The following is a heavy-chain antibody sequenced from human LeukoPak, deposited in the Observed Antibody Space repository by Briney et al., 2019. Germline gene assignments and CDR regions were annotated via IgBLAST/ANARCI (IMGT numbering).Heavy chain of an antibody. J-gene: IGHJ5*02. V-gene: IGHV3-7*01. CDR3: ARVATYYYDSSGVNWFDP. Sequence: GGSLRLSCAASGFTFSSYWMSWVRQAPGKGLEWVANIKQDGSEKYYVDSVKGRFTISRDNAKNSLYLQMNSLRAEDTAVYYCARVATYYYDSSGVNWFDPWGQGTLVTVSS. CDR1: GFTFSSYW. D-gene: IGHD3-22*01. CDR2: IKQDGSEK.